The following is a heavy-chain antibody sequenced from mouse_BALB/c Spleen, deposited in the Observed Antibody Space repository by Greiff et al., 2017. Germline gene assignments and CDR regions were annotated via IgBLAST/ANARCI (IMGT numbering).Heavy chain of an antibody. Sequence: VQLQQSGAGLVRPGASVKLSCTASGFNFTDYYIHWVKQRPEQGLEWIGWIYPENGATEYAAKFQGKATMTADTSSNTVYLQLSSLTSDDTAVYYGDSLTFAYWGQGTLVTVSA. V-gene: IGHV14-4*02. J-gene: IGHJ3*01. CDR1: GFNFTDYY. CDR3: DSLTFAY. CDR2: IYPENGAT.